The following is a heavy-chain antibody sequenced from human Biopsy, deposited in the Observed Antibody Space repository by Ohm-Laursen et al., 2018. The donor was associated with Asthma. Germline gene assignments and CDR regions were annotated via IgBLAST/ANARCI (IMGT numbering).Heavy chain of an antibody. V-gene: IGHV1-24*01. CDR3: ASDFPKDYVRYNFQF. Sequence: VSSVKVSCKLSGYSLTDLSMHWVRQAPGQGLEWMGGHDHEEGGTVNARRFQGRVTMTEDTSTDTDYMELSSLSSDDTAVYYCASDFPKDYVRYNFQFWGQRTLVTVSS. J-gene: IGHJ4*02. CDR2: HDHEEGGT. D-gene: IGHD4-17*01. CDR1: GYSLTDLS.